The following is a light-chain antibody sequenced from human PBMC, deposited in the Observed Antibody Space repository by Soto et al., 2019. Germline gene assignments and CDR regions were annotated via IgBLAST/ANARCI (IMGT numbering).Light chain of an antibody. CDR3: AAWDDNLNGPL. CDR2: SDD. CDR1: NSNIGRYS. Sequence: QSELTHPRSLSGSPGQRVTISCSGSNSNIGRYSVNWYQHFPGTAPKILIYSDDERPSGVPDRFSGSKSGTSASLAISGLQSEDEAEYYCAAWDDNLNGPLFGGGTQLTVL. J-gene: IGLJ3*02. V-gene: IGLV1-44*01.